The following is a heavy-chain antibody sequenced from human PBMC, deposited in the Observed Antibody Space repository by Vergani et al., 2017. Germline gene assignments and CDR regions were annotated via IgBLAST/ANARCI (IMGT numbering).Heavy chain of an antibody. CDR2: IHYTGST. D-gene: IGHD4-11*01. V-gene: IGHV4-34*01. CDR1: GGSFSGYY. CDR3: AGDYRSDRWSYY. Sequence: QVQLQQWGAGLLKPSETLSLTCAVYGGSFSGYYWTWIRQPPGRGLEWIGTIHYTGSTFNSPSLKSRITMYADTSKNQFSLELKSVTAADTAVYFCAGDYRSDRWSYYWGQGTLVTVSS. J-gene: IGHJ4*02.